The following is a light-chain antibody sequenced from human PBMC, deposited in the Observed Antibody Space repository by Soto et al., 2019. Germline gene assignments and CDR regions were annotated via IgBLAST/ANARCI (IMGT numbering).Light chain of an antibody. V-gene: IGLV3-1*01. CDR2: EDT. CDR3: QAWDSGTVE. CDR1: TLGSKF. J-gene: IGLJ2*01. Sequence: SYELTQPPSVSVSPGQTANITCSGNTLGSKFVFWYQQKAGQSPMVVIYEDTKRPSGIPERFSGSNSGNTATLTISGTQAMDEADFYCQAWDSGTVEFGGGTKLTFL.